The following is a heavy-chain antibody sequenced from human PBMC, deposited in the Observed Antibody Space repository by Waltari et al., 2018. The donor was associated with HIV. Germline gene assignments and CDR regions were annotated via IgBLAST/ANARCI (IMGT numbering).Heavy chain of an antibody. CDR2: ISSSSSYI. J-gene: IGHJ4*02. V-gene: IGHV3-21*01. Sequence: EVQLVESGGGLVKPGGSLRLSCAASGFTFRRYSMNWVRQAPGKGLEWVSSISSSSSYIYYADSVKGRFTISRDNAKNSLYLQMNSLRAEDTAVYYCARDATYGSGSEGYWGQGTLVTVSS. D-gene: IGHD3-10*01. CDR3: ARDATYGSGSEGY. CDR1: GFTFRRYS.